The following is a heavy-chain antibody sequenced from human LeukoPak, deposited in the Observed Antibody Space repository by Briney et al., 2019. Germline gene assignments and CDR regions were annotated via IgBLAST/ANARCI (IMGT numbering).Heavy chain of an antibody. CDR3: ATAGGHYFGSGSYYNYFDY. V-gene: IGHV4-39*07. CDR1: GGSISSSSYY. J-gene: IGHJ4*02. Sequence: SETLSLTCTVSGGSISSSSYYWGWIRQPPGTGLEWIGSIYYSGSTYYNPSLKSRVTISVDTSKNQFSLKLSAVTAADTAVYYCATAGGHYFGSGSYYNYFDYWGQGTLAAVSS. D-gene: IGHD3-10*01. CDR2: IYYSGST.